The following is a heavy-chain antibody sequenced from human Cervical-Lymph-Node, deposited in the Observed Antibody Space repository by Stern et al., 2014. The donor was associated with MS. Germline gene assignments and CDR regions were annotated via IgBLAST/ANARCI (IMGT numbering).Heavy chain of an antibody. CDR2: IYWDDAK. CDR3: ANSISYYDTSGRFSPRHNFDY. D-gene: IGHD3-22*01. Sequence: QITLKESGPTLVKPTQALTLTCTFSGFSLSTRAVSVGWIRQPPGKALEWLALIYWDDAKRSSPSLKSRLTITQDTSKNQVVLTMTNVDPVDTATYYCANSISYYDTSGRFSPRHNFDYWGQGTLVTVSS. J-gene: IGHJ4*02. CDR1: GFSLSTRAVS. V-gene: IGHV2-5*02.